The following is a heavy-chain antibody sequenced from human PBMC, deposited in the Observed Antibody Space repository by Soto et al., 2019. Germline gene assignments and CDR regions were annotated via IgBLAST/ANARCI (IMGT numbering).Heavy chain of an antibody. CDR2: TGISGRTT. CDR3: ATVHNTSRSFDY. CDR1: GFTITSSA. V-gene: IGHV3-23*01. D-gene: IGHD1-20*01. J-gene: IGHJ4*02. Sequence: EVPLLDSGGGLVQPGESLRLSCAASGFTITSSAMSWVRQAPGKGLEWVSTTGISGRTTYYADSVKGRFTVSRDDSKNKLDLQMSSLRAEDTAVYYCATVHNTSRSFDYWGQGTPVTVSS.